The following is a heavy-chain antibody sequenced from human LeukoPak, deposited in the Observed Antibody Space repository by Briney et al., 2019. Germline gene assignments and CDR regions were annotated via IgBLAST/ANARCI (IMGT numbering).Heavy chain of an antibody. J-gene: IGHJ6*03. CDR1: GGAISSSSYY. CDR3: ARRRPDCSSTSCPYYYYYMDV. V-gene: IGHV4-39*01. D-gene: IGHD2-2*01. CDR2: VYYSGST. Sequence: PSETLSLTCTVSGGAISSSSYYWGWIRQPPGKGLEWIGGVYYSGSTYYNPSLKSRVTISVDTSKNQFSLKLSSVTAADTAVYYCARRRPDCSSTSCPYYYYYMDVWGKGTTVTVPS.